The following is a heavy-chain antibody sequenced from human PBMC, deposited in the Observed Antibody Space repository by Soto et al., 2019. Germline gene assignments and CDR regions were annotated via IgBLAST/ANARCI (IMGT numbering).Heavy chain of an antibody. CDR3: ATANNTSPFDY. D-gene: IGHD1-26*01. Sequence: QLVQSGPEVEKPGTSLKVSCKASGFTFADSAVQWVRQARGQSLEWMGRILVDSHNTKSAQKFTERVTISWDVSTSTAFMELRSLRSEDTAVYYCATANNTSPFDYWGQGTLVTVSS. V-gene: IGHV1-58*01. J-gene: IGHJ4*02. CDR2: ILVDSHNT. CDR1: GFTFADSA.